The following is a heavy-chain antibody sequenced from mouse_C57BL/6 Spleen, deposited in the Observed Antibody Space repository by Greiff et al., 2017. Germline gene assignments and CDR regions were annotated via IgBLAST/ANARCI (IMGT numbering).Heavy chain of an antibody. J-gene: IGHJ4*01. D-gene: IGHD1-1*01. CDR1: GYTFTSYW. Sequence: QVQPQQPGAELVKPGASVKLSCKASGYTFTSYWMQWVKQRPGQGLEWIGEIDPSDSYTNYNQKFKGKATLTVDTSSSTAYMQLSSLTSEDSAVYYCARGSYAYAMDYWGQGTSVTVSS. CDR3: ARGSYAYAMDY. V-gene: IGHV1-50*01. CDR2: IDPSDSYT.